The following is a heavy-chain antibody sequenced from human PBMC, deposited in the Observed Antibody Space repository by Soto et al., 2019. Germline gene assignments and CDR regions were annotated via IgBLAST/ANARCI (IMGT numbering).Heavy chain of an antibody. CDR2: IIPIAAIA. CDR3: ARGSTIVRGAPSWFDP. CDR1: GGTFSSYT. J-gene: IGHJ5*02. D-gene: IGHD3-10*01. Sequence: QVQLVQSGAEVKKPGSSVKVSCKASGGTFSSYTINWVRQAPGQGHEWMGRIIPIAAIANYTQKFQGRVTITVDKSSTTAYMELSSLRSDDTAVYYCARGSTIVRGAPSWFDPWGQGTLVTVSS. V-gene: IGHV1-69*02.